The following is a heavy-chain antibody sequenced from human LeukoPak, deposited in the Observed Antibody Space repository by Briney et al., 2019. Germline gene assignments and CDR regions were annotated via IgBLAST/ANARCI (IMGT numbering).Heavy chain of an antibody. V-gene: IGHV3-11*01. CDR1: GFTFSDYY. CDR3: ASGEMATPFDY. Sequence: GWSLRLSCAASGFTFSDYYMSWIRQAPGKGLEWVSYISSSGSTIYYADSVKGRFTISRDSAKNSLYLQMNSLRAEDTAVYYCASGEMATPFDYWGQGTLVTVSS. J-gene: IGHJ4*02. CDR2: ISSSGSTI. D-gene: IGHD5-24*01.